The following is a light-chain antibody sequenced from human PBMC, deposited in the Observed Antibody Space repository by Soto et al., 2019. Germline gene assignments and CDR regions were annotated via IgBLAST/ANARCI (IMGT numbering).Light chain of an antibody. V-gene: IGLV2-14*03. CDR2: EVF. J-gene: IGLJ2*01. CDR1: SSDVGGYDY. Sequence: QSVLTQPASVSGSPGQSITISCTGTSSDVGGYDYVSWYQQHPGKVPKLMIYEVFRRPSGISDRFSGSKSGNTPSLTISGLQAEDEAHYYCCSYTTTSTFVFGGGTKVTVL. CDR3: CSYTTTSTFV.